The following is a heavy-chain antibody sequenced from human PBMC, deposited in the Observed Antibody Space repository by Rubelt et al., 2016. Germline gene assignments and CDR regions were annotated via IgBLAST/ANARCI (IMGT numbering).Heavy chain of an antibody. D-gene: IGHD6-25*01. J-gene: IGHJ4*02. CDR2: IYYSGST. V-gene: IGHV4-59*01. CDR1: GGSISSYY. CDR3: ARASSGSPRFGFDY. Sequence: QVQLQESGPGLVKPSETLSLTCTVSGGSISSYYWSWIRQPPGKGLEWIGYIYYSGSTNYNPSLKSRVTISIDTSKTQFSPKLGSVTAADTAVYYCARASSGSPRFGFDYWGQGTLVTVSS.